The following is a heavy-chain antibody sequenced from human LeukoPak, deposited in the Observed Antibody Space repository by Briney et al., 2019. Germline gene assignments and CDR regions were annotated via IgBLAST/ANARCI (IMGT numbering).Heavy chain of an antibody. CDR3: ARKIVVVVAATNAFDI. Sequence: SETLSLTCTVSGGSISSSSYYWGWIRQPPGKGLEWIVSIYYSGSTYYNPSLKSRVTISVDTSKNQFSLKLSSVTAADTAVYYCARKIVVVVAATNAFDIWGQGTMVTVSS. V-gene: IGHV4-39*01. CDR1: GGSISSSSYY. D-gene: IGHD2-15*01. J-gene: IGHJ3*02. CDR2: IYYSGST.